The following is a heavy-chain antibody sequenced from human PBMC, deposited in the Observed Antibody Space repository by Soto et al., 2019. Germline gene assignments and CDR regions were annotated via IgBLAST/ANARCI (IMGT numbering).Heavy chain of an antibody. CDR2: IYYSGNT. V-gene: IGHV4-39*02. CDR1: GGSISSSSYY. D-gene: IGHD2-15*01. CDR3: AREGGRYCTGGSCQVDY. Sequence: QLQLQESGPGLVKLSETLSLTCTVSGGSISSSSYYWGWIRQPPGKGLEWIGSIYYSGNTYYTPSLKSRVTISVDTSKNQFSLKLSSVTAADTAVYYCAREGGRYCTGGSCQVDYWGQGTLVTVSS. J-gene: IGHJ4*02.